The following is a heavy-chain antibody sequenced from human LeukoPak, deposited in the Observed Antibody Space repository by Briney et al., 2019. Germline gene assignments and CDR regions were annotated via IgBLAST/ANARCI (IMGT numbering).Heavy chain of an antibody. CDR2: ISGSGGST. V-gene: IGHV3-23*01. J-gene: IGHJ2*01. CDR1: GFTFSSYA. D-gene: IGHD5-18*01. CDR3: AKSHGDHTAMDHYWYFDL. Sequence: PGGSLRLSCAASGFTFSSYAMSWVRQAPGKGLEWVSTISGSGGSTYYADSVKGRFTISRDNSKNTLYLQMNSLRAEDTAVYYCAKSHGDHTAMDHYWYFDLWGRGTLVTVSS.